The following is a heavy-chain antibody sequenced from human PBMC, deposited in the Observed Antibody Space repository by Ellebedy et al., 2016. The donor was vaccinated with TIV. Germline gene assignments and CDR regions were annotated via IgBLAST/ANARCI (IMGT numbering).Heavy chain of an antibody. J-gene: IGHJ4*01. CDR1: GYIFTDHH. V-gene: IGHV1-2*02. D-gene: IGHD3-3*01. CDR2: INPNSGGT. CDR3: ARGDSFGRSFDY. Sequence: ASVKVSCKTSGYIFTDHHMHWVRQAPGQGLEWMGWINPNSGGTKYASKFQDRVTMTRDTSITTAYMELSRLRSDDTAVYYCARGDSFGRSFDYWGHGSLVTVSS.